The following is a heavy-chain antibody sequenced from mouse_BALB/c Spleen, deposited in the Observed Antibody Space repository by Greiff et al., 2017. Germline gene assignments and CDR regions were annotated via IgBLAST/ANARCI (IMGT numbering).Heavy chain of an antibody. CDR2: IWAGGST. CDR3: ARAHYGYDAMDY. D-gene: IGHD1-2*01. V-gene: IGHV2-9*02. Sequence: VQGVESGPGLVAPSQSLSITCTVSGFSLTSYGVHWVRQPPGKGLEWLGVIWAGGSTNYNSALMSRLSISKDNSKSQVFLKMNSLQTDDTAMYYCARAHYGYDAMDYWGQGTSVTVSS. CDR1: GFSLTSYG. J-gene: IGHJ4*01.